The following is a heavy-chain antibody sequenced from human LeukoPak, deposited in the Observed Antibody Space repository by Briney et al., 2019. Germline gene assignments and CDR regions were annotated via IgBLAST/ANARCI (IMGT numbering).Heavy chain of an antibody. J-gene: IGHJ4*02. CDR1: GFSPSTSGMC. Sequence: SGPALVKPTQTLTLTCTFSGFSPSTSGMCVSWIRQPPGKALEWLARIDWDDDKYYSTSLKTRLTISKDTSKNQVVLTMTNMDPVDTATYYCARASTIHDLFDYWGQGTLVTVSS. D-gene: IGHD5/OR15-5a*01. CDR3: ARASTIHDLFDY. CDR2: IDWDDDK. V-gene: IGHV2-70*11.